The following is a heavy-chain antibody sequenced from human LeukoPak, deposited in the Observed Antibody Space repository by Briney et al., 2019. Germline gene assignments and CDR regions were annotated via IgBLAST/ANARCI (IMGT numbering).Heavy chain of an antibody. V-gene: IGHV3-66*01. CDR1: EFTVSINY. J-gene: IGHJ4*02. CDR3: ARDKFRGYFDY. CDR2: IYSGGTT. Sequence: GGSLRLSCAASEFTVSINYMNWVRQAPGKGLEWVSAIYSGGTTYYADSVKGRFTISRDTSKNTLYLQMNSLRAEDTAVYYCARDKFRGYFDYWGQGTLVTVSS. D-gene: IGHD3-10*01.